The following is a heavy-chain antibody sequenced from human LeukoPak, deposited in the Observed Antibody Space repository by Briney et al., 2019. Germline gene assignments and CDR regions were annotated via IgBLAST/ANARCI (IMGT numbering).Heavy chain of an antibody. CDR1: GGSLSNSSFY. Sequence: PSETLSLTCSVSGGSLSNSSFYWGWVRQPPGKGLEWIGSIYYGGNTYHKSSLKSRVTISVDTSKNQFSLKLNSVTAADTAVYYCATDPTYDNSGFPFDYWGQGTLVTVSS. D-gene: IGHD3-22*01. CDR2: IYYGGNT. CDR3: ATDPTYDNSGFPFDY. V-gene: IGHV4-39*01. J-gene: IGHJ4*02.